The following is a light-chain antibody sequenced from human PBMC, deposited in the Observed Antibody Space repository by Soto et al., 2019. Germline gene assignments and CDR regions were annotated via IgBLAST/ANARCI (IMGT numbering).Light chain of an antibody. Sequence: EIVMTQSPATLSVSPGERATLFCRARPSVSRNFAWYRQKPGQAPRLLIYGASPRATGIPARFSGSGSGTEFTLTISSLQSEDFAVYYCQQYNNWSSFTLGQGTKRESK. CDR2: GAS. CDR1: PSVSRN. CDR3: QQYNNWSSFT. J-gene: IGKJ2*01. V-gene: IGKV3-15*01.